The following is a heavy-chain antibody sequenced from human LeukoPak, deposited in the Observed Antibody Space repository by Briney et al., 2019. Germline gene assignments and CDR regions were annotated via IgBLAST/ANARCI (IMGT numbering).Heavy chain of an antibody. V-gene: IGHV1-18*01. D-gene: IGHD3-16*01. CDR2: ISVYNGNT. CDR3: ARTPPGVTFGGLVSMFDS. J-gene: IGHJ5*01. CDR1: GYTFTSYG. Sequence: ASVKVSCKASGYTFTSYGISWVRQAPGQGLEWMGWISVYNGNTNYAQKLQGRVTMTTDTSTSTAYMELRSLRSDDTALYYCARTPPGVTFGGLVSMFDSWGQGTLVTVSS.